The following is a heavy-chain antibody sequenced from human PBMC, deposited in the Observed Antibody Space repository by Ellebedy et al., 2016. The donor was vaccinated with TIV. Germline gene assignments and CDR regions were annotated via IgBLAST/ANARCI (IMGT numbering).Heavy chain of an antibody. D-gene: IGHD6-13*01. Sequence: AASVKVSCKASGYTFTGYYMHWVRQAPGQGLEWMGWINPNSGGTNYAQKFQGWVTMTRDTSISTAYMELSRLRSDDTVVYYCARDRDSSSWYFGGYYYYGMDVWGQGTTVTVSS. CDR1: GYTFTGYY. V-gene: IGHV1-2*04. CDR3: ARDRDSSSWYFGGYYYYGMDV. CDR2: INPNSGGT. J-gene: IGHJ6*02.